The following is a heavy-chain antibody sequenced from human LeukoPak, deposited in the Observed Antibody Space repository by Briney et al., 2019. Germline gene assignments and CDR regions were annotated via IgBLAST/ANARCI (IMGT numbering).Heavy chain of an antibody. J-gene: IGHJ4*02. D-gene: IGHD6-13*01. CDR2: VSSDGSNK. V-gene: IGHV3-30*03. Sequence: PGRSLRLSCAASGFTFSSYGMHWVRQAPGKGLEWVAVVSSDGSNKYYADSVKGRFTISRDTSKNMVYLQMKSLGAEDTAVYYCARGYSSSWLGYFDYWGQGTLVTVSS. CDR1: GFTFSSYG. CDR3: ARGYSSSWLGYFDY.